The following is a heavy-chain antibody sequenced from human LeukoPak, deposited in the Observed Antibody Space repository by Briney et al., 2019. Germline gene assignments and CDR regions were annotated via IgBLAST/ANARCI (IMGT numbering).Heavy chain of an antibody. J-gene: IGHJ4*02. D-gene: IGHD1-26*01. Sequence: GGSLRLSCAASGFIFSSYWMSCVRQAPGKGLEWVANIKEDGSEKYYVDSVKGRFTISRDNAKNSLYLQMDSLRAEDTAVYYCARGKYSGSYYGYLDYWGQGTLVTVSS. CDR2: IKEDGSEK. CDR3: ARGKYSGSYYGYLDY. CDR1: GFIFSSYW. V-gene: IGHV3-7*01.